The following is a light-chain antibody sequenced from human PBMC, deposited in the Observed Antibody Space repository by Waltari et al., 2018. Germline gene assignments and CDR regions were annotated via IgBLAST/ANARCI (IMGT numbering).Light chain of an antibody. CDR3: QQSYSTQT. CDR1: QTITNY. J-gene: IGKJ1*01. CDR2: SAS. Sequence: ITGRDSQTITNYLNWFQQNPGKAPKLLIYSASTLQSVVPSRFSGSRYGTDFTLTISSLQPEDFATYYCQQSYSTQTFGQGTKGEVK. V-gene: IGKV1-39*01.